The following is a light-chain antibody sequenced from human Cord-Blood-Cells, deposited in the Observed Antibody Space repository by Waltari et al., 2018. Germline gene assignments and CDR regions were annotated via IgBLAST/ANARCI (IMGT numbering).Light chain of an antibody. J-gene: IGKJ2*01. Sequence: IVMTQSSLSMPVTPVEPPAISCSARQPLLHSNGYNYLDWYLQKPGQSPQLLIDLGSNRASGVPDRLSGSGSGTDFTLKISRVEDEDVGVYNCMQALQTPPMYTFGQVTKLEIK. CDR3: MQALQTPPMYT. CDR1: QPLLHSNGYNY. V-gene: IGKV2-28*01. CDR2: LGS.